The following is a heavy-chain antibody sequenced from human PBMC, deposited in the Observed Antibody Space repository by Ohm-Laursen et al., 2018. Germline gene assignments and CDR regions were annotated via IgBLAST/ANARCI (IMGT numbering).Heavy chain of an antibody. V-gene: IGHV4-34*01. CDR2: INHSGRT. D-gene: IGHD5-24*01. CDR1: GGSFSGYD. CDR3: ARYSPVEMIIRGAFDI. Sequence: GTLSLTCAVYGGSFSGYDWSWIRQPPGKGLEWIGEINHSGRTNYNPSLKIRVIISVDTSKNQFSLRMSPVTAADTAVYYCARYSPVEMIIRGAFDIWGQGTMVTVSS. J-gene: IGHJ3*02.